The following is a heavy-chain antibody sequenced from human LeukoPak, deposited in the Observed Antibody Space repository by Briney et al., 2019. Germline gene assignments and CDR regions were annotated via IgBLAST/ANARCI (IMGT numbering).Heavy chain of an antibody. CDR1: GSGYSISGGYY. CDR3: AGQFDSGGSYFY. D-gene: IGHD3-22*01. J-gene: IGHJ4*02. CDR2: IYHNGST. Sequence: TSETLSLTCTVSGSGYSISGGYYWGWIRQPPGKGLEWIGSIYHNGSTYYNPSLKSRLTISVDTSKNQFSLKLNSVTAADTAVYYCAGQFDSGGSYFYWGQGTLVTVSS. V-gene: IGHV4-38-2*02.